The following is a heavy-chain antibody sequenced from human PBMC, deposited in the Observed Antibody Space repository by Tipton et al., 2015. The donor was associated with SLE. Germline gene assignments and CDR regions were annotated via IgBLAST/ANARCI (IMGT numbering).Heavy chain of an antibody. CDR2: IYYSGGT. V-gene: IGHV4-59*01. CDR1: GGSISNYY. D-gene: IGHD3-3*01. CDR3: ARSYYDFWSASVRGYFDY. J-gene: IGHJ4*02. Sequence: TLSLTCTVSGGSISNYYWTWIRQPPGKGLEWIGYIYYSGGTNYNPSLKSRVTISVDTSKNQFSLKLNSVTAADTAVYYCARSYYDFWSASVRGYFDYWGQGTLATVSS.